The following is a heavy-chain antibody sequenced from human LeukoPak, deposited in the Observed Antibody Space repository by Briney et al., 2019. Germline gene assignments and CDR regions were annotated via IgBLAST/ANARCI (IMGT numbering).Heavy chain of an antibody. CDR1: GGSISSYY. CDR3: ARSRRYDYVWGSYRSPYYFDY. Sequence: PSETLSLTCTVSGGSISSYYWSWIRQPPGKGLEWIGSIYYSGSTYYNPSLKSRVTMSVDTSKNQFSLKLSSVTAADTAVYYCARSRRYDYVWGSYRSPYYFDYWGQGTLVTVSS. CDR2: IYYSGST. D-gene: IGHD3-16*02. V-gene: IGHV4-39*07. J-gene: IGHJ4*02.